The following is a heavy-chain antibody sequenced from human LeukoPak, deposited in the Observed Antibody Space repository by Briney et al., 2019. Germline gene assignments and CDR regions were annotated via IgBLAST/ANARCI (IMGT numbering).Heavy chain of an antibody. J-gene: IGHJ4*02. V-gene: IGHV4-4*07. CDR1: GGSISSYY. Sequence: SETLSLTCTVSGGSISSYYWSWIRQPAEKGLEWIGRLYTAGSTHYNPSLTSRVTMSLDTSKKQFSLKLTSVTAADTAVYYCARHEFASPFDSWGQGTLVTVSS. D-gene: IGHD2-21*01. CDR3: ARHEFASPFDS. CDR2: LYTAGST.